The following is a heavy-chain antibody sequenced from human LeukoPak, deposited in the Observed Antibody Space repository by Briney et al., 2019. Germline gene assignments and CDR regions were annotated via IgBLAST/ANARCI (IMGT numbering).Heavy chain of an antibody. Sequence: PGGSLRLSCAASRFTFSIYMMHWVRQAPGKGLVWVSRIKSDGITITYADSVKGRFTISRDNAKNTLYLQMNSLRAEDTAVYYCLRDLNWSLDQWGQGTLVTVSS. D-gene: IGHD1-20*01. CDR3: LRDLNWSLDQ. CDR2: IKSDGITI. J-gene: IGHJ4*02. CDR1: RFTFSIYM. V-gene: IGHV3-74*01.